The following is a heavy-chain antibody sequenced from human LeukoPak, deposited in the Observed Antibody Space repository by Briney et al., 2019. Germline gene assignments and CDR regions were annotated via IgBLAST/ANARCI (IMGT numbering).Heavy chain of an antibody. CDR1: GGSVSSNNHY. Sequence: SETLSLTCTVSGGSVSSNNHYWGWIRQPPGKGLEWIGSIYWSGSTYYNPSLKSRVTISVDTSKNQFSLKLSSVTAADTAVYYCATSDGEAADYYYYMDVWGKGTTVTVSS. J-gene: IGHJ6*03. D-gene: IGHD6-13*01. V-gene: IGHV4-39*07. CDR3: ATSDGEAADYYYYMDV. CDR2: IYWSGST.